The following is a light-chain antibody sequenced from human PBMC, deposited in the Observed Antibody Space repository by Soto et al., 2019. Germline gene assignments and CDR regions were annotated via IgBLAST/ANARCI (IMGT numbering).Light chain of an antibody. J-gene: IGLJ2*01. V-gene: IGLV2-14*01. CDR2: DVS. CDR1: NSDVGGGYTY. CDR3: NSYTTTNTLVV. Sequence: QSALTQPASVSGSPGQSITISCTETNSDVGGGYTYVAWYQQHPGKAPKLMIYDVSNRPSGVSNRFSGSKSGTTASLTISGLQAEDEADYYCNSYTTTNTLVVFGGGTQLTVL.